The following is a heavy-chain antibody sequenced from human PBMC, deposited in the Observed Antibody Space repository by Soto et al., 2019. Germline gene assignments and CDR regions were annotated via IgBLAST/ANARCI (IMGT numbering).Heavy chain of an antibody. D-gene: IGHD6-19*01. J-gene: IGHJ5*02. CDR3: AREAGTWHLPLNWFDP. Sequence: GGSLRLSFAASGFTFSSYSMNWVCQAQGKGLEWVSYISSSSSTIYYADSVKGRFTISRDNAKNSLYLQMNSLRDEDTAVYYCAREAGTWHLPLNWFDPWGQGTLVTVSS. CDR1: GFTFSSYS. V-gene: IGHV3-48*02. CDR2: ISSSSSTI.